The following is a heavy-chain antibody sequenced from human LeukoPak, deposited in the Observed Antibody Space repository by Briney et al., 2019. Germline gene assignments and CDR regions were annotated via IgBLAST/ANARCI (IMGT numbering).Heavy chain of an antibody. J-gene: IGHJ5*02. CDR2: ISAYNGNT. CDR1: GGTFRSYA. CDR3: ARDFRSITMVRGKGPDWFDP. V-gene: IGHV1-18*01. D-gene: IGHD3-10*01. Sequence: ASVKVSCKASGGTFRSYAITWVRPAPGQGLEGMGWISAYNGNTNYARKLQGRVTVTTDTSTSTAYMELRSLRSDDTAVYYCARDFRSITMVRGKGPDWFDPWGQGTLVTVSS.